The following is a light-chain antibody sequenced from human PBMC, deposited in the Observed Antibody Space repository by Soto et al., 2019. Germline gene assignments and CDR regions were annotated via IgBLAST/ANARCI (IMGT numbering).Light chain of an antibody. CDR2: ESS. CDR1: QNVANY. CDR3: QQRSNWPQA. Sequence: DMLLPQSHFTLSLSPSERATLACRASQNVANYLDWYQQKPGQAPRLLIYESSNRATGIAARFSGSGSGTDFTLTISSLEPEDFAVYYCQQRSNWPQAFGQGGKVDI. J-gene: IGKJ1*01. V-gene: IGKV3-11*01.